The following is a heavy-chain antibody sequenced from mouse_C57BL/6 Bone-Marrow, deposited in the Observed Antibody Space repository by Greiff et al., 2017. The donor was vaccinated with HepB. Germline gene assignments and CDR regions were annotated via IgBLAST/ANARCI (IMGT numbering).Heavy chain of an antibody. CDR1: GYTFTDYY. D-gene: IGHD1-1*01. J-gene: IGHJ1*03. CDR2: INPNNGGT. V-gene: IGHV1-26*01. Sequence: EVQLQQSGPELVKPGASVKISCKASGYTFTDYYMNWVKQSHGKSLEWIGDINPNNGGTSYNQKFKGKATLTVDKSSSTAYMELRSLTSEDSAVYYCAGYYGSSSNWYFDVWGTGTTVTVSS. CDR3: AGYYGSSSNWYFDV.